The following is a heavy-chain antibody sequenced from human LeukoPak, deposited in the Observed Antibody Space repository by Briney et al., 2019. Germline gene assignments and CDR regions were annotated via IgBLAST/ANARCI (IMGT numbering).Heavy chain of an antibody. Sequence: PGGSLRLSCAASGFTFSSYEMNWVRQAPGKGLEWVSYISSSGSTIYYADSVKGRFTISRDNAKNSLYLQMNSLRAEDTAVYYCARDYYGSGSQDYWGQGTLVTVSS. CDR3: ARDYYGSGSQDY. CDR1: GFTFSSYE. V-gene: IGHV3-48*03. J-gene: IGHJ4*02. D-gene: IGHD3-10*01. CDR2: ISSSGSTI.